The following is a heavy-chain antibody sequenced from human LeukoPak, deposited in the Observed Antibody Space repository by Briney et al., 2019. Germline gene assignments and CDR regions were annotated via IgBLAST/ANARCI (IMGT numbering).Heavy chain of an antibody. CDR1: GFTVSSNY. D-gene: IGHD3-10*01. CDR3: TVTVRAKITMVRGVDY. CDR2: IYSGGST. J-gene: IGHJ4*02. V-gene: IGHV3-53*01. Sequence: GGSLRLSCAASGFTVSSNYMSWVRQAPGKGLEWVSVIYSGGSTFYADSVKGRFTISRDNSKNTLYLQMNSLRAEDTAVYYCTVTVRAKITMVRGVDYWGQGTLVTVSS.